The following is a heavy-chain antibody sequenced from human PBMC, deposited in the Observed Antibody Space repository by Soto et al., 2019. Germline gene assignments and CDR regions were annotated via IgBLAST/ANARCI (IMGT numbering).Heavy chain of an antibody. D-gene: IGHD1-1*01. CDR1: GYDFTTYG. Sequence: QVHLVQSGAEVKKPGASVKVSCKGSGYDFTTYGITWVRQAPGQGLEWMAWISAHNGNTDYAQKLQGRVTVTRETSTRTAYMELRSLRSDDTAVYYCARGRYGDYLGQGALVTVSS. CDR3: ARGRYGDY. CDR2: ISAHNGNT. J-gene: IGHJ4*02. V-gene: IGHV1-18*01.